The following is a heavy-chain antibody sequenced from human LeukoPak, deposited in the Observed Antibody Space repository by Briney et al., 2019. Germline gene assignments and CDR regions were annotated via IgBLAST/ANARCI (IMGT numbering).Heavy chain of an antibody. CDR2: LYTCGST. CDR3: AKGARGNTISYWSGGSSFDS. Sequence: PGGSLRLSCAASGFTVSGNYMTWVRQAPGKGLAWVAVLYTCGSTFYADSVKGRFTISRDSSKNTLYLQMNSLRADDTAVYYCAKGARGNTISYWSGGSSFDSWGQGTLVTVSS. V-gene: IGHV3-66*01. D-gene: IGHD2-15*01. CDR1: GFTVSGNY. J-gene: IGHJ4*02.